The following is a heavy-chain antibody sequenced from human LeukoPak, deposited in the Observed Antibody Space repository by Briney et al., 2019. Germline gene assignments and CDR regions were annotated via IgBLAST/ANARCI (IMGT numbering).Heavy chain of an antibody. CDR3: ARGYCSGGSCYNWFDP. D-gene: IGHD2-15*01. CDR2: INPNSGGT. Sequence: ASVKVSCKASGYTFTGYYMHWVRQAPGQGLEWMGWINPNSGGTNYAQKFQGRVTMTRDTSISTAYMELSRPRSDDTAVYYCARGYCSGGSCYNWFDPWGQGTLVTVSS. J-gene: IGHJ5*02. V-gene: IGHV1-2*02. CDR1: GYTFTGYY.